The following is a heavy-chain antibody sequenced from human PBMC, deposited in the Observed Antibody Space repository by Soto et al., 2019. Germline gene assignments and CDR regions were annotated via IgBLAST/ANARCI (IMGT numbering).Heavy chain of an antibody. J-gene: IGHJ4*02. CDR1: GGSFSGYY. CDR2: INHSGST. D-gene: IGHD6-6*01. CDR3: VRGRYLSSSYDY. V-gene: IGHV4-34*01. Sequence: SETLSLTCAVYGGSFSGYYWSWIRQPPGKGLEWIGEINHSGSTNYNPSLKSRVTISVDTSKNQFSLKLSSVTAADTAVYYCVRGRYLSSSYDYWGQGTLVTVSS.